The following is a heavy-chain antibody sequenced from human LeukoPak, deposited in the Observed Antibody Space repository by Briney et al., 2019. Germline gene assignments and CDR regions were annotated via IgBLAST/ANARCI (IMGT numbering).Heavy chain of an antibody. V-gene: IGHV3-21*01. CDR1: GFTFSSYS. Sequence: GGSLRLSCAASGFTFSSYSMNWVRRARGKGLEWVSSISSSSSYIYYADSVKGRFTISRDNAKNSLYLQMNSLRAEDTAVYYCAGDPHVAAPPSGVYWGQGTLVTVSS. CDR3: AGDPHVAAPPSGVY. J-gene: IGHJ4*02. CDR2: ISSSSSYI. D-gene: IGHD6-6*01.